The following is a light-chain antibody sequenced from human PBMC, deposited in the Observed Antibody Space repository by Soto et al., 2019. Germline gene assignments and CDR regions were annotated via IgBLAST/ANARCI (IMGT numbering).Light chain of an antibody. CDR2: RND. J-gene: IGLJ2*01. CDR3: AVWDNSLNGVA. V-gene: IGLV1-47*01. CDR1: NSNMGRNY. Sequence: QPVPTQTPSASGTPGQRVTISCSGSNSNMGRNYVYWYQQVPGTAPKLLMYRNDVRPSGVPDRFTGSKSGTSASLAISGLRSEDEADYYCAVWDNSLNGVAFGGGTKLTVL.